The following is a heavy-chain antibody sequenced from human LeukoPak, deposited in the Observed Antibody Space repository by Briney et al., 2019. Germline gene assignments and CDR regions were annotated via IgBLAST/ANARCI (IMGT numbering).Heavy chain of an antibody. CDR3: STALNFYDSTLGY. CDR2: IKSKVNGGTS. Sequence: GGSLRLSCAASGFTFSNAWMTWFRQAPGKGLEWVGRIKSKVNGGTSDYAAAVKDRVTISRDDSKNTLYLQMNSLKIEDTGIYYCSTALNFYDSTLGYWGQGTQVTVSS. CDR1: GFTFSNAW. J-gene: IGHJ4*02. V-gene: IGHV3-15*01. D-gene: IGHD3-22*01.